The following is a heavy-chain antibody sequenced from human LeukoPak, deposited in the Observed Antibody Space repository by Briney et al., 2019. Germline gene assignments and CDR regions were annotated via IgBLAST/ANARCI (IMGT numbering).Heavy chain of an antibody. Sequence: GGSLRLSCAASGFTFSSYSMNWVRQTPGKGLEWVSSISSSSTYIYYADSVKGRFTISRDNSKNTLYLQMNSLRAEDTAVYYCAKGEGSSSWTNYYYGMDVWGQGTTVTVSS. CDR1: GFTFSSYS. CDR3: AKGEGSSSWTNYYYGMDV. V-gene: IGHV3-21*04. D-gene: IGHD6-13*01. CDR2: ISSSSTYI. J-gene: IGHJ6*02.